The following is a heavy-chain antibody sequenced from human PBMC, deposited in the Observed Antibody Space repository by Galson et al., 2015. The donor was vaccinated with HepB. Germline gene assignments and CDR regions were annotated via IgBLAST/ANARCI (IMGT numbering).Heavy chain of an antibody. J-gene: IGHJ4*02. D-gene: IGHD2-21*01. V-gene: IGHV4-39*01. Sequence: SETLSLTCTVSGVSVSSGVYPWAWIRQSPEKGLEWIGTVFYGGNIHYSASLKSRVTMSVDPSKNQISLKLSSVTAADTAVYYCARPTFQSAYFDLWGQGTLVTVSS. CDR3: ARPTFQSAYFDL. CDR1: GVSVSSGVYP. CDR2: VFYGGNI.